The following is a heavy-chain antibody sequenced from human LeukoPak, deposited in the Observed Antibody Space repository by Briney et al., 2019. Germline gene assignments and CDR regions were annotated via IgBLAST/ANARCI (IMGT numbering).Heavy chain of an antibody. Sequence: GGSLRLSCAASGFRFSDFGMHWVRQAPGKGLEWVSVIYSGGSTYYADSVKGRFTISRDNSKNTLYLQMNSLRAEDTAVYYCARSTVTEYVGEYYFDYWGQGTLVTVSS. D-gene: IGHD4-11*01. CDR3: ARSTVTEYVGEYYFDY. CDR2: IYSGGST. CDR1: GFRFSDFG. V-gene: IGHV3-NL1*01. J-gene: IGHJ4*02.